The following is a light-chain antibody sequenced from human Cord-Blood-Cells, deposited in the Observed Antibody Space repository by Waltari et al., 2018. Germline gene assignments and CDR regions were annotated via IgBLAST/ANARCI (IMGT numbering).Light chain of an antibody. CDR3: CSYAGSYTLV. CDR1: SRAVGGYNY. CDR2: DVS. V-gene: IGLV2-11*01. Sequence: QSALTQPRPVSGSPGQSVTHTCTGTSRAVGGYNYVPWYQQHPGKAPKLMIYDVSKRPSGVPDRFSGSKSGNTASLTISGLQAEDEADYYCCSYAGSYTLVFGGGTKLTVL. J-gene: IGLJ2*01.